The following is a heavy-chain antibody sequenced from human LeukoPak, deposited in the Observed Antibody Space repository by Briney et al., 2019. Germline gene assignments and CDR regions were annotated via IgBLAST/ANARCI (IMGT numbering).Heavy chain of an antibody. J-gene: IGHJ1*01. Sequence: PGGSLRLSCAASEFTFNNYWVHWVRQAPGKGLVWVSRIKNDGKITTYADSVKGRFTTSRDNAKNTFYLQMNSLRVEDTAVYYCLLIILGGSSQHWGQGTLVTVSS. CDR2: IKNDGKIT. V-gene: IGHV3-74*01. CDR1: EFTFNNYW. CDR3: LLIILGGSSQH. D-gene: IGHD3-3*01.